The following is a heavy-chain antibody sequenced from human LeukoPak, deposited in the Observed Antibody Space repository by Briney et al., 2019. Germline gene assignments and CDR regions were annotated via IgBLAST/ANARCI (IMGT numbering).Heavy chain of an antibody. D-gene: IGHD4-17*01. V-gene: IGHV3-7*03. CDR3: ARDFEFGDENDC. J-gene: IGHJ4*02. CDR1: GFAFSSYW. CDR2: IKKDGSDK. Sequence: GSLRLSCAASGFAFSSYWMSWVRQAPGRGLEWVANIKKDGSDKFYVDSVKGRFTISRDNGKDSLYLLMNSLRVEDTAVYYCARDFEFGDENDCWGQGALVTVSS.